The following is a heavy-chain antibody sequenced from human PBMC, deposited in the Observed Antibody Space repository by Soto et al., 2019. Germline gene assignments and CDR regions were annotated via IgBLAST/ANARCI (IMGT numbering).Heavy chain of an antibody. Sequence: QVQLVQSGAEEKKPGASVKVSCKASGYTFTSYAMHWVRQAPGQRLEWMGWINAGNGNTKYSQKFQRRVTMTRDTPASTTYRELSSLRSEDTAVSYCARDPRYYGMDVGGQGTTVTVSS. CDR3: ARDPRYYGMDV. V-gene: IGHV1-3*05. CDR2: INAGNGNT. CDR1: GYTFTSYA. J-gene: IGHJ6*02.